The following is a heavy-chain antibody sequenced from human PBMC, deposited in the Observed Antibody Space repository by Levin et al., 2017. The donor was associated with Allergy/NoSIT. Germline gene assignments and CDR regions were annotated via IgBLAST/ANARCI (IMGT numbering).Heavy chain of an antibody. CDR2: IYYSGST. Sequence: PSETLSLTCTVSGGSVSSGSYYWSWIRQPPGKGLEWIGYIYYSGSTNYNPSLKSRVTISVDTSKNQFSLKLSSVTAADTAVYYCARDNGYYLHGAFDIWGQGTMVTVSS. V-gene: IGHV4-61*01. CDR1: GGSVSSGSYY. D-gene: IGHD3-22*01. CDR3: ARDNGYYLHGAFDI. J-gene: IGHJ3*02.